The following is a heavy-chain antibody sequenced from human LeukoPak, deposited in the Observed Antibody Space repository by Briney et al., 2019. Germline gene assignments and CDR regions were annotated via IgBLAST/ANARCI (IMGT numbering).Heavy chain of an antibody. CDR1: GFTFSSYE. Sequence: GGSLRLSCEASGFTFSSYEMNWVRQAPGKGLEWVSVIYKGGSIYYADSVKGRFTISRDNSKNPLFLQMNSLRAEDTAVYYCASRGPAYYFDYWGQGTLATVSS. CDR2: IYKGGSI. V-gene: IGHV3-53*01. J-gene: IGHJ4*02. CDR3: ASRGPAYYFDY. D-gene: IGHD1-14*01.